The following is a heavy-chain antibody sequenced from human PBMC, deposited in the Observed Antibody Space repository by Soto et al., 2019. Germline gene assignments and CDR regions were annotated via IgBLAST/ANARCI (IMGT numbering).Heavy chain of an antibody. D-gene: IGHD2-15*01. CDR2: IYYSGGT. V-gene: IGHV4-61*05. J-gene: IGHJ5*02. Sequence: SETLSLTCTVSGGSISSTSYYWNWIRQPPGKGLEWIGFIYYSGGTNYNPSLKSRVTISVDTSKNQFSLKLSSVTAADTAVYYCARGPGDIVVVVAATRWFDPWGQGTLVTVSS. CDR3: ARGPGDIVVVVAATRWFDP. CDR1: GGSISSTSYY.